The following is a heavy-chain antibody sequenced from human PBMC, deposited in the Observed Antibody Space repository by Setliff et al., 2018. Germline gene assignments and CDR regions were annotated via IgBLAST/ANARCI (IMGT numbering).Heavy chain of an antibody. CDR3: VREGVDSRSSTDYRYYMDV. J-gene: IGHJ6*03. CDR2: TTPMFGTT. CDR1: GGTFSSYG. V-gene: IGHV1-69*05. D-gene: IGHD3-22*01. Sequence: SVKVSCKASGGTFSSYGITWVRQAPGQGLEWMGGTTPMFGTTNYTRKFQGRVTIITDESTSTAYMQLSSLGSEDTAVYYCVREGVDSRSSTDYRYYMDVWGEGTTVTVSS.